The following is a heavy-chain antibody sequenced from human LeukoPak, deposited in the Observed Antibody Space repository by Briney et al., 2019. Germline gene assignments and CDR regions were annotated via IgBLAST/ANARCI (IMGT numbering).Heavy chain of an antibody. J-gene: IGHJ4*02. D-gene: IGHD1-26*01. CDR2: VNNDGTVT. V-gene: IGHV3-74*01. Sequence: GGSLRLSCAASGFTFNNYWMHWVRQAPGKGLVWVSFVNNDGTVTDYAGSVKGRFTMSRDNAKNMLYLQMNSLRAEDTAIYYCARGGLAGATPDYWGQGALVTVSS. CDR1: GFTFNNYW. CDR3: ARGGLAGATPDY.